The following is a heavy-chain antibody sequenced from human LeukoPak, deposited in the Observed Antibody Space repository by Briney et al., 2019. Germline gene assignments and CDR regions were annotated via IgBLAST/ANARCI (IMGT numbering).Heavy chain of an antibody. CDR3: ARDESGYDFWSGYYSPFDY. D-gene: IGHD3-3*01. Sequence: GASVKVSCKASGYTFTSYYMHWVRQAPGQGLEWMGIINPSGGSTSYAQKFQGRVTMTRDTSTSTVHMELSSLRSEDTAVYYCARDESGYDFWSGYYSPFDYWGQGTLVTVSS. J-gene: IGHJ4*02. V-gene: IGHV1-46*01. CDR2: INPSGGST. CDR1: GYTFTSYY.